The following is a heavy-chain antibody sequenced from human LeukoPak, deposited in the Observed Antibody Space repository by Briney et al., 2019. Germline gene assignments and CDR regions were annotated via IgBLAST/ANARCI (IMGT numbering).Heavy chain of an antibody. D-gene: IGHD4-17*01. CDR2: IDPRDSYT. J-gene: IGHJ4*02. V-gene: IGHV5-10-1*01. CDR3: ATGASKVTTDFANY. Sequence: GESLKISCKGSGYSFTNYWISWVRQMPGKGLEWMGRIDPRDSYTKYSPSFEGHVTISVDRSISSAFLQWNSLKASESAMYYCATGASKVTTDFANYWGQGTQVAVSS. CDR1: GYSFTNYW.